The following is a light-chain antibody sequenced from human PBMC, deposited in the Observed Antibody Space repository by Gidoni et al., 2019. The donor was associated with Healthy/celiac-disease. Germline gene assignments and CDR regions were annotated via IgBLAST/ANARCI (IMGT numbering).Light chain of an antibody. J-gene: IGKJ2*03. CDR3: QQYYSTPYS. CDR2: WAS. V-gene: IGKV4-1*01. Sequence: DLVITQSPASLAVSLGGSATISCKSSQSVLYSSNNKNYLAWYQQKPGQPPKLLIYWASTRESGVPDRFSGSGSGTDFTLTISSLQAEDVAVYYCQQYYSTPYSFGQGTKLEIK. CDR1: QSVLYSSNNKNY.